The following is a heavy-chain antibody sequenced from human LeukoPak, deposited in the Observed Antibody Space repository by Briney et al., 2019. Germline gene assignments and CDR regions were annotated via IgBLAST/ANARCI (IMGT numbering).Heavy chain of an antibody. J-gene: IGHJ5*02. CDR2: INHSGST. CDR1: GGSFSGYY. D-gene: IGHD3-22*01. CDR3: ARGRNTRNYYDSSGSFVFDP. V-gene: IGHV4-34*01. Sequence: SETLSLTCAVYGGSFSGYYWSRIRQPPGKGLEWIGEINHSGSTNYNPSLKSRVTISVDTSKNQFSLKLSSVTAADTAVYYCARGRNTRNYYDSSGSFVFDPWGQGTLVTVSS.